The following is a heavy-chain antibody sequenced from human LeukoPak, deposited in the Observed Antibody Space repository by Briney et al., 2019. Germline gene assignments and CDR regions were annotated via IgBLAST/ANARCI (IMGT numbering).Heavy chain of an antibody. CDR2: IYYSGST. D-gene: IGHD2-2*01. CDR3: ARARSIVVVPAAIWFDP. CDR1: GGSISSYY. V-gene: IGHV4-59*01. J-gene: IGHJ5*02. Sequence: SETLSLTCTVSGGSISSYYWSWIRQPPGKGLERIGYIYYSGSTNYNPSLKSRVTISVDTSKNQFSLKLSSVTAADTAVYYCARARSIVVVPAAIWFDPWGQGTLVTVSS.